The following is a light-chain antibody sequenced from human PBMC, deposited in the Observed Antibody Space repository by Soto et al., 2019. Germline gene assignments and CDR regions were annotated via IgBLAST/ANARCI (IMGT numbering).Light chain of an antibody. CDR3: HQYGLSPMVT. CDR1: QSVSSRY. CDR2: GAS. Sequence: EIVMTQSPGTLSLSPGERATLSCRASQSVSSRYLAWYQQKPGQAPRLLIYGASSRATGIPDRFSGSGSGTDFTLTISRLEPEDFALYYCHQYGLSPMVTFGPGTKVDIK. J-gene: IGKJ3*01. V-gene: IGKV3-20*01.